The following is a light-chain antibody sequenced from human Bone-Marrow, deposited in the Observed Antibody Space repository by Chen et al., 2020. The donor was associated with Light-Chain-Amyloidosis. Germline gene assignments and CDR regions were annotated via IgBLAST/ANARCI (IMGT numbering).Light chain of an antibody. CDR2: DDS. V-gene: IGLV3-21*02. J-gene: IGLJ3*02. CDR3: QVWDRSSDRPV. CDR1: NIGSTS. Sequence: SYVLTQPSSVSVAPGQTATIACGGNNIGSTSVHWYQQTPGQAPLLVVYDDSDRPSGIPERLSCSDSRNTATRTISRVEAGDEADYYCQVWDRSSDRPVFGGGTKLTVL.